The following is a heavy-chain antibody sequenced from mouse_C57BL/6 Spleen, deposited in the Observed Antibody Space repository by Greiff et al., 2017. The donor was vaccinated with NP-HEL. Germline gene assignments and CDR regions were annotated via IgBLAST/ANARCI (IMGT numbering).Heavy chain of an antibody. J-gene: IGHJ4*01. CDR1: GYAFSSYW. Sequence: QVQLQQSGAELVKPGASVKISCKASGYAFSSYWMNWVKQRPGKGLEWIGQIYPGDGDTNYNGKFKGKATLTADKSSSTAYMQLSSLTSEDSAVYICARRYYSNPYYAMDYWGQGTSVTVSS. D-gene: IGHD2-5*01. CDR2: IYPGDGDT. V-gene: IGHV1-80*01. CDR3: ARRYYSNPYYAMDY.